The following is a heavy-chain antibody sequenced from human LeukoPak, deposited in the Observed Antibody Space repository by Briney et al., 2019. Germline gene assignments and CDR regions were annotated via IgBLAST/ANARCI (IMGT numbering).Heavy chain of an antibody. CDR1: GFTFSSYA. CDR2: ISYDGSNK. D-gene: IGHD1-26*01. V-gene: IGHV3-30-3*01. J-gene: IGHJ3*02. Sequence: GGSLRLSCAASGFTFSSYAMHWVRQAPGKGLEWVAVISYDGSNKYYADSVKGRFTISRDNSKNTLYLQMNSLRAEDTAVYYCARSRIVGATSHAFDIWGQGTMVTVSS. CDR3: ARSRIVGATSHAFDI.